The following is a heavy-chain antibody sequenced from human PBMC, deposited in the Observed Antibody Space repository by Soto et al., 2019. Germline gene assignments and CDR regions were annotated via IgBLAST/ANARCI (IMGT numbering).Heavy chain of an antibody. V-gene: IGHV4-34*01. CDR3: ARDCGSWCYYYYGMNV. CDR2: INHSGST. CDR1: GGSFSGYY. Sequence: SETLSLTCAVYGGSFSGYYWSWIRQPPGKGLEWIGEINHSGSTNYNPSLKSRVTISVDTSKNQFSLKLSSVTAADTAVYCCARDCGSWCYYYYGMNVWGQGTTVTVSS. J-gene: IGHJ6*02. D-gene: IGHD6-13*01.